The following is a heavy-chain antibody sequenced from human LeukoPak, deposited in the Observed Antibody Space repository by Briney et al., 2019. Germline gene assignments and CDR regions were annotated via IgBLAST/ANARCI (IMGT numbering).Heavy chain of an antibody. Sequence: GGSLRLSRAQPEFTFSSFGMQYGCQAPGKGLEWVAVISYDGSNKYYADSVKGRFTISKDNSKNTLYLQMNSLRADDTAVYYYAKGLRYSDIWGQRTLVTVSS. CDR3: AKGLRYSDI. J-gene: IGHJ4*02. V-gene: IGHV3-30*18. CDR1: EFTFSSFG. CDR2: ISYDGSNK. D-gene: IGHD3-9*01.